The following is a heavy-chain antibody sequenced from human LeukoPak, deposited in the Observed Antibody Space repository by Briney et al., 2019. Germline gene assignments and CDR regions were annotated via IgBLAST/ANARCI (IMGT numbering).Heavy chain of an antibody. J-gene: IGHJ5*02. V-gene: IGHV4-59*01. Sequence: SGTLSLTCTVSGGSISSYYWSWIRQPPGKGLEWIGYIYYSGSTNYNPSLKSRVTISVDTSKNQFSLKLSSVTAADTAVYYCARAVGQRDWFDPWGQGTLVTVSS. D-gene: IGHD1-26*01. CDR1: GGSISSYY. CDR2: IYYSGST. CDR3: ARAVGQRDWFDP.